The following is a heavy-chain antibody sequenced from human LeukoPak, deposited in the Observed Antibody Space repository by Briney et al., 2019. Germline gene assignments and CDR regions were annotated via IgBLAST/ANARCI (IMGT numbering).Heavy chain of an antibody. CDR1: GFSFSDYY. CDR2: ITPSSTPK. V-gene: IGHV3-11*04. D-gene: IGHD3-10*01. J-gene: IGHJ3*01. Sequence: GGSLRLSCAASGFSFSDYYMSWIRQAPGKGLEWVAYITPSSTPKTYADSVEGRFFISRDNAQSSVTLDMNSLRVEDTGVYYCAREGTGTDWGQGTWVTVSS. CDR3: AREGTGTD.